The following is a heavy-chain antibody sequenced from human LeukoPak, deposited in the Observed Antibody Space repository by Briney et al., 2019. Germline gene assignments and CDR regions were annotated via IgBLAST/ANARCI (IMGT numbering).Heavy chain of an antibody. CDR2: ISGSGGST. CDR1: GFTFSSYG. J-gene: IGHJ5*01. D-gene: IGHD4-17*01. Sequence: GGSLRLSCAASGFTFSSYGMSWVRQAPGKGLEWVSAISGSGGSTYYADSVKGRFTISRDNSKNTLYLQMNSLRAEDTAVYYCAKESTVTPGNVNWFDSWGQGTLVTVSS. V-gene: IGHV3-23*01. CDR3: AKESTVTPGNVNWFDS.